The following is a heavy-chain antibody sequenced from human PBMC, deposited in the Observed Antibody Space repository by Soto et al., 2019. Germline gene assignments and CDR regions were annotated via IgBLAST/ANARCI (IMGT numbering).Heavy chain of an antibody. J-gene: IGHJ4*02. Sequence: QVHLVQSGPEVKRPGSSVKVSCKASGDTFGRNAIHWVRQAPGQGLEWMGGIIPMFPTTNYAQKFKGRLTICADKSTGTAYMEMTSLRSEDTSVYYCTKDGDSADYGYWGQGPLVTVSS. CDR3: TKDGDSADYGY. CDR2: IIPMFPTT. D-gene: IGHD2-21*01. CDR1: GDTFGRNA. V-gene: IGHV1-69*06.